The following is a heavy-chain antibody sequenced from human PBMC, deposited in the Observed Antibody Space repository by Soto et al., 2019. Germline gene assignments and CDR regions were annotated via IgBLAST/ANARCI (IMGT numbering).Heavy chain of an antibody. Sequence: SETLSLTCTVSGGSISSGGYYWSWIRQHPGKGLEWIGYIYYSGSTYYNPSLKSRVTISVDTSKNQFSLKLSSVTAADTAVYYCARADLEVVVVAPTLSGFDYWGQGTLVTVSS. CDR1: GGSISSGGYY. CDR3: ARADLEVVVVAPTLSGFDY. J-gene: IGHJ4*02. D-gene: IGHD2-15*01. CDR2: IYYSGST. V-gene: IGHV4-31*03.